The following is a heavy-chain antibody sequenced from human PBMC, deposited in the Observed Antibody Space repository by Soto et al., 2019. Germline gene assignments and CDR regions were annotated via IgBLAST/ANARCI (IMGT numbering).Heavy chain of an antibody. CDR1: GLTFSNCG. Sequence: GGSLRLSCAVSGLTFSNCGIHWARQAPGKGLEWRAFISSDGSDKTYGGSVKGRFTISRDNFKNTVYLQMNSLRAEDTAVYYCAKDIRTDKDYKDVWGKGATVTVSS. J-gene: IGHJ6*03. CDR3: AKDIRTDKDYKDV. CDR2: ISSDGSDK. V-gene: IGHV3-30*18.